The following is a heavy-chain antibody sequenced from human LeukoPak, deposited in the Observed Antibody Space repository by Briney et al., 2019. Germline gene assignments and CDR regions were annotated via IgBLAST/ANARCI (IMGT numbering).Heavy chain of an antibody. Sequence: GGSLRLSCAASGFTFSSYGMHWVRQAPGKGLEWVAVISYDGSNKYYADSVKGRFTISRDYSRNMLYLQMDSLRAEDTAFYYCAKDYSLYCSSASCYTPFDYWGQGALVTVSS. V-gene: IGHV3-30*18. CDR2: ISYDGSNK. J-gene: IGHJ4*02. CDR1: GFTFSSYG. CDR3: AKDYSLYCSSASCYTPFDY. D-gene: IGHD2-2*02.